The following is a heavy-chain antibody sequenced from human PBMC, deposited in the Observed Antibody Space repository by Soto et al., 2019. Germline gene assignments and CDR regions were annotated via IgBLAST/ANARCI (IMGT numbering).Heavy chain of an antibody. J-gene: IGHJ4*02. CDR3: AHRSNGYTAIDY. V-gene: IGHV5-10-1*01. CDR1: GYSFTSYW. CDR2: IDPSDSYT. D-gene: IGHD5-12*01. Sequence: GESLKISCKGSGYSFTSYWISWVRQMPGKGLEWMGRIDPSDSYTNYSPSFQGHVTISADKSISTAYLQWSSLKASDTAMYYCAHRSNGYTAIDYWGQGTLVTVSS.